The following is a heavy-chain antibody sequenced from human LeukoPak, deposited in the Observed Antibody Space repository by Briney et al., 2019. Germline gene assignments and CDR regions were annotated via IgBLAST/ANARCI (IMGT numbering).Heavy chain of an antibody. J-gene: IGHJ4*02. Sequence: GGSLRLSCAASGFTFSNYEMIWVRQAPGKGLEWVSGISGGGGSTYYADSVKGRFTISRDNSKNTLYLQMYSPRAEDTAVYYCAKLTMIAVVPGSYFDYWSQGTLVTVSS. CDR1: GFTFSNYE. D-gene: IGHD3-22*01. V-gene: IGHV3-23*01. CDR2: ISGGGGST. CDR3: AKLTMIAVVPGSYFDY.